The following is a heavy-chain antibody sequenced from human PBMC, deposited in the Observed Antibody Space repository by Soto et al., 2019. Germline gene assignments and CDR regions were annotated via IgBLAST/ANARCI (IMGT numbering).Heavy chain of an antibody. J-gene: IGHJ6*02. D-gene: IGHD2-15*01. CDR2: MFYSGLT. V-gene: IGHV4-39*01. CDR3: APLSVSLSGPYGIHV. Sequence: SETLSLTCSVSGYSVSSSDYYWAWIRQPPGKGLEWIGSMFYSGLTYYNPSLKSRVTLSVDTSKNQFSVRLNSVTAADTAVYYCAPLSVSLSGPYGIHVWGQGTTVTVSS. CDR1: GYSVSSSDYY.